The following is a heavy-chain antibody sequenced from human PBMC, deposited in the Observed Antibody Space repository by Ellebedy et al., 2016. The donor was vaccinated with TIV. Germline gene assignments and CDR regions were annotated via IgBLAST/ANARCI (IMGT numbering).Heavy chain of an antibody. D-gene: IGHD2-21*02. J-gene: IGHJ4*02. Sequence: MPSETLSLTCSVSGGSVSSTRYYWASIRLPPGMVMEYIGSVYYSGSPYYNPSFKSRVTLSADTSKNQFSLNLRTVTAADTAVYYCARTDPWQPIDDWGQGILVSVSS. CDR2: VYYSGSP. CDR3: ARTDPWQPIDD. CDR1: GGSVSSTRYY. V-gene: IGHV4-39*01.